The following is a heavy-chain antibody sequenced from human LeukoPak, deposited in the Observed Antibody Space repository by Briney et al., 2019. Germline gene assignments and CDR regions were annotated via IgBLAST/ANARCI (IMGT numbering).Heavy chain of an antibody. CDR3: AMTDRYAGRPFDY. CDR1: GYSLLEVA. V-gene: IGHV1-24*01. CDR2: FDPEDGEDGET. D-gene: IGHD5-12*01. J-gene: IGHJ4*02. Sequence: AAVQVSCKVSGYSLLEVAMHWVRQAPGKGREWVGSFDPEDGEDGETHYAQKLQGRVTMNEDASTDTAYMELKSLRSEDTAVYYCAMTDRYAGRPFDYWGQGTLVTVSS.